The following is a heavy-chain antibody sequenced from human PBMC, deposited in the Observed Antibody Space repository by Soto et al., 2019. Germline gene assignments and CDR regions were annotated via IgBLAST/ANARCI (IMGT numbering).Heavy chain of an antibody. CDR2: ISGSGGST. J-gene: IGHJ6*02. V-gene: IGHV3-23*01. CDR1: GFTFSSYS. Sequence: GGSLTLSCGASGFTFSSYSMSWVRQAPGKGLEWVSAISGSGGSTYYADSVKGRFTISRDNSKNTLYLQMNSLRAEDTAVYYCAKVKTAAENYYYYYGMDVWGQGTTVTVSS. CDR3: AKVKTAAENYYYYYGMDV. D-gene: IGHD6-13*01.